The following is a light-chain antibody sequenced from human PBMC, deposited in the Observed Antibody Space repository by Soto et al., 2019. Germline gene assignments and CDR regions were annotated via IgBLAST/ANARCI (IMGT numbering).Light chain of an antibody. CDR1: SSNIGNNN. V-gene: IGLV2-14*03. CDR2: DVS. J-gene: IGLJ1*01. CDR3: SSYTTSNTRQIV. Sequence: QSVLPQPPSVSAAPGQKVTISCSGSSSNIGNNNVFWYQHHPGKAPKLLIYDVSNRPSGVSNRFSGSKSDNTASLTISGLQPEDEADYYCSSYTTSNTRQIVFGTGTKVTVL.